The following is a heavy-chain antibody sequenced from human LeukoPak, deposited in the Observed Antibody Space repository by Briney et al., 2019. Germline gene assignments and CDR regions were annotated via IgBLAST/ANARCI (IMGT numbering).Heavy chain of an antibody. CDR2: INHSGST. CDR3: ARAGSRYFDWLSFGWFDP. D-gene: IGHD3-9*01. J-gene: IGHJ5*02. Sequence: SETLSLTCAVYGGSFSGYYWSWIRQPPGKGLEWIGEINHSGSTNYNPSLKSRVTISVDTSKNQFSLKLSSVTAADTAVYYCARAGSRYFDWLSFGWFDPWGQGTLVTVSS. CDR1: GGSFSGYY. V-gene: IGHV4-34*01.